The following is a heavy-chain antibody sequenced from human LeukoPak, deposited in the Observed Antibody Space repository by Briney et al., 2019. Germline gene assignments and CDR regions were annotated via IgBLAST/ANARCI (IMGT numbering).Heavy chain of an antibody. Sequence: ASVKVSCKASGYTFTGYYMHWVRQAPEQGLEWMGWINPNSGGTNYAQKFQGWVTMTRDTSISTAYMELSRLRSDDTAVYYCARRTYYYDSSGPFDYWGQGTLVTVSS. J-gene: IGHJ4*02. V-gene: IGHV1-2*04. CDR2: INPNSGGT. CDR1: GYTFTGYY. CDR3: ARRTYYYDSSGPFDY. D-gene: IGHD3-22*01.